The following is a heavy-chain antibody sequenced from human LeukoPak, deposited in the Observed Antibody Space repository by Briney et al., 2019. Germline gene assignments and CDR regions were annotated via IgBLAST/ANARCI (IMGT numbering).Heavy chain of an antibody. CDR3: AKDTTAIPHWYFDL. CDR2: ISWNRGSI. Sequence: QPGGSLRLSCAASGFTFDDYAMHWVRQAPGKGLEWVSGISWNRGSIGYADSVKGRFTISRDTAKNSQYLQMNSLRAEDMALYYCAKDTTAIPHWYFDLWGRGTLVTVSS. J-gene: IGHJ2*01. V-gene: IGHV3-9*03. CDR1: GFTFDDYA. D-gene: IGHD5-18*01.